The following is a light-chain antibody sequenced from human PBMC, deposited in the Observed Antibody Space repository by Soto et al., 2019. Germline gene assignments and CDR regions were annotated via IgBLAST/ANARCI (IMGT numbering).Light chain of an antibody. J-gene: IGKJ5*01. CDR3: QQFGGSPPIT. Sequence: EIVLTQSPGTLSLSPGERATLSCRASQSVSSTYLVWYQQKPGQAPRLLIYGASTRATGIPDWFSGSGSWTDFTLTISRREPEDSAVYYCQQFGGSPPITFGRGTRLEIK. CDR1: QSVSSTY. V-gene: IGKV3-20*01. CDR2: GAS.